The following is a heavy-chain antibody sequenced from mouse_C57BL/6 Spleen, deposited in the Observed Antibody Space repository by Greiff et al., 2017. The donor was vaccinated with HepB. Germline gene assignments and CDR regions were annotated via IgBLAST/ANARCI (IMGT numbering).Heavy chain of an antibody. CDR1: GYAFSSSW. Sequence: QVHVKQSGPELVKPGASVKISCKASGYAFSSSWMNWVKQRPGKGLEWIGRIYPGDGDTNYNGMFKGKATLTADKSSSTAYMQLSSLTSEDSAVYFCARSGYGNSWFAYWGQGTLVTVSA. V-gene: IGHV1-82*01. J-gene: IGHJ3*01. CDR2: IYPGDGDT. CDR3: ARSGYGNSWFAY. D-gene: IGHD2-10*02.